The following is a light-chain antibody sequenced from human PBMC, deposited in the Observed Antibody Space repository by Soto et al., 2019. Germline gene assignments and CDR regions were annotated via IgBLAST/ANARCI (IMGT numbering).Light chain of an antibody. J-gene: IGLJ2*01. CDR1: SSNIGAGYD. Sequence: QSVLTQPPSVSGAPGQRVTISCTGSSSNIGAGYDVHWYQQLPGTAPKLLIYGNSNRPSGVPDRFSGSKSGTSASLAITGLQAEDEADYYCQSYDSSPSGWGVVFGGGTKLTVL. V-gene: IGLV1-40*01. CDR2: GNS. CDR3: QSYDSSPSGWGVV.